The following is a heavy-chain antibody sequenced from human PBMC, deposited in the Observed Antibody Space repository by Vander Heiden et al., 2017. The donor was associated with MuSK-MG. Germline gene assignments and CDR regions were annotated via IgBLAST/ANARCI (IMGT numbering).Heavy chain of an antibody. Sequence: ASGFTFGDYAMTWLRQAPGKGLEWVGFLRSKNYGGTAEYATSVRGRFTISRDDSNSIAYLHMKSLKTEDTAVYYCSKEVRERGIWYRAHLDWGQGTLVIVSS. J-gene: IGHJ4*02. CDR1: GFTFGDYA. CDR3: SKEVRERGIWYRAHLD. CDR2: LRSKNYGGTA. V-gene: IGHV3-49*03. D-gene: IGHD2-15*01.